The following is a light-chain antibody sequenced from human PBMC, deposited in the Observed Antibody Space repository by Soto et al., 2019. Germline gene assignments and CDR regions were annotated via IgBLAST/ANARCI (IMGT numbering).Light chain of an antibody. CDR1: QGISTW. J-gene: IGKJ2*02. CDR2: AAS. V-gene: IGKV1-12*01. CDR3: QQANSFPRT. Sequence: DIQMTQSPSSVYASVGDTVTISCRASQGISTWLAWYQQKPGKAPKLLIYAASYLQNGVPSRFTGSGSGTDFSLTISSLQPEDFVTYYCQQANSFPRTFGQGTKLEIK.